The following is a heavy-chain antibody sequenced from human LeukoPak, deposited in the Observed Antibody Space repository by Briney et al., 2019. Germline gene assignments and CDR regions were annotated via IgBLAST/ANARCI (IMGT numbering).Heavy chain of an antibody. CDR3: ARRGPGDGYSRGLLYY. J-gene: IGHJ4*02. CDR1: SFSISSGYY. D-gene: IGHD5-24*01. CDR2: IHHSGST. V-gene: IGHV4-38-2*01. Sequence: QPSETLSLTCAVSSFSISSGYYWVWIRQPPGKGLEWIGSIHHSGSTYYNPSLRSRVTISVDTSKNQFSLKLTSVTAADTAMYYCARRGPGDGYSRGLLYYWGQGTLVTVSS.